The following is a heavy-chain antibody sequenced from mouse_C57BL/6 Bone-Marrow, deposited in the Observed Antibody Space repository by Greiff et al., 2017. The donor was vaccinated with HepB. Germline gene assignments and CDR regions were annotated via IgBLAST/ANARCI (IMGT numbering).Heavy chain of an antibody. J-gene: IGHJ3*01. V-gene: IGHV1-19*01. Sequence: VQLQQSGPVLVKPGASVKMSCKASGYTFTDYYMNWVKQSHGKSLEWIGVINPYNGGTSYNQKFKGKATLTVDKSSSTAYMELNSLTSEDSAVYYCARDGYSWFAYWGQGTLVTVSA. D-gene: IGHD2-3*01. CDR1: GYTFTDYY. CDR3: ARDGYSWFAY. CDR2: INPYNGGT.